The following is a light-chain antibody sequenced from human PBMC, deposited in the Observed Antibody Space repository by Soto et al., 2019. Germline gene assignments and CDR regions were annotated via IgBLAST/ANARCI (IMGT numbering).Light chain of an antibody. CDR2: VVS. CDR1: SSDVGGSNY. Sequence: QSALTQPASVSGSPGQSITISCTGTSSDVGGSNYVSWYQQHPDKAPKLIIYVVSNRPSGVSNRFSGSKSGNTASLTISGLQAEDEADYYCSSYTSNNTPHVFGTGTKLTVL. V-gene: IGLV2-14*01. CDR3: SSYTSNNTPHV. J-gene: IGLJ1*01.